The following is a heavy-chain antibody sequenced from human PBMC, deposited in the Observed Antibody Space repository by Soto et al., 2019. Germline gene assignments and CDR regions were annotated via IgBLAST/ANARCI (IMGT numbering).Heavy chain of an antibody. CDR1: GFTFSSYA. J-gene: IGHJ4*02. CDR2: ISGSGGST. V-gene: IGHV3-23*01. Sequence: EVQLLESGGGLVQPGGSLRLSCAASGFTFSSYAMSWVHQAPGKGLEWVSAISGSGGSTYYADSVKGRFTISRDNSKNTLYLQMNSLRAEDTAVYYCAKDYCSSTSCYLFDYWGQGTLVTVSS. D-gene: IGHD2-2*01. CDR3: AKDYCSSTSCYLFDY.